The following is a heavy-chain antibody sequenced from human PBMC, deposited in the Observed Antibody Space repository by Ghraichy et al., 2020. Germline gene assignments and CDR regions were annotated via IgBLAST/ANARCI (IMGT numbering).Heavy chain of an antibody. CDR3: AKDRGLAYYYDSSGYYDDY. V-gene: IGHV3-23*01. J-gene: IGHJ4*02. Sequence: GGSLRLSCAASGFTFSSYAMSWVRQAPGKGLEWVSAISGSGGSTYYADSVKGRFTISRDNSKNTLYLQMNSLRAEDTAVYYCAKDRGLAYYYDSSGYYDDYWGQGTLVTVSS. D-gene: IGHD3-22*01. CDR2: ISGSGGST. CDR1: GFTFSSYA.